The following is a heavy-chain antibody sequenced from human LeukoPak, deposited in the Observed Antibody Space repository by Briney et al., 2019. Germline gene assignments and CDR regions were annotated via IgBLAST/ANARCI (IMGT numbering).Heavy chain of an antibody. J-gene: IGHJ6*02. D-gene: IGHD1-26*01. CDR2: INPNSGGT. CDR1: GYTFTGYY. CDR3: ARVVGATDYYYYYGMDV. Sequence: PSVKVSCKASGYTFTGYYMHWVRQAPGQGLEWMGWINPNSGGTNYAQKFQGRVTMTRDTSISTAYMELSRLRSDDTAVYYSARVVGATDYYYYYGMDVWGQGTTVTVSS. V-gene: IGHV1-2*02.